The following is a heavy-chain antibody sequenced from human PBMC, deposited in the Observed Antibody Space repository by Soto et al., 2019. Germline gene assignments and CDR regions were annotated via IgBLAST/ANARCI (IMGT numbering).Heavy chain of an antibody. V-gene: IGHV1-2*04. CDR2: INPNSGGT. D-gene: IGHD1-1*01. J-gene: IGHJ6*02. CDR1: GYTFTGYY. CDR3: ARDYTTGTTDYYYYGMDV. Sequence: ASVKVSCKASGYTFTGYYIHWVRQARGQGLEWMGWINPNSGGTNYAQKFQGWVTMTRDTSISTAYMELSRLRSDDTAVYYCARDYTTGTTDYYYYGMDVWGQGTTVTVSS.